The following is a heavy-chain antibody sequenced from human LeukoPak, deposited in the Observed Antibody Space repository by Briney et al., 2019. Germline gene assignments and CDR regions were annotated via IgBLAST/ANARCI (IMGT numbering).Heavy chain of an antibody. CDR1: GFTFNSYW. CDR3: AREDEGRAAAGI. CDR2: VKQDGSEK. V-gene: IGHV3-7*01. D-gene: IGHD6-13*01. Sequence: PGGSLRLSCAASGFTFNSYWMNWVRQAPGKGLEWVANVKQDGSEKYYVDSVKGRFTISRDNAKKSLYLQMNSLRAEDTAVYYCAREDEGRAAAGIWGQGTLVTVSS. J-gene: IGHJ1*01.